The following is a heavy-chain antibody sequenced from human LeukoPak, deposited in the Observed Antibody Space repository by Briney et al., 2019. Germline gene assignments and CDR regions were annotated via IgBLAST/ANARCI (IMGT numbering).Heavy chain of an antibody. Sequence: SETLSLTCTVSGGSISSYYWSWIRQPPGKGLEWIGYIYYSGSTNYNPSLKSRVTISVDTSKNQLSLILSSVTAADTAVYYCASQFREYSSSWYTEGDWFDPWGQGTLVTVSS. D-gene: IGHD6-13*01. CDR2: IYYSGST. J-gene: IGHJ5*02. V-gene: IGHV4-59*08. CDR1: GGSISSYY. CDR3: ASQFREYSSSWYTEGDWFDP.